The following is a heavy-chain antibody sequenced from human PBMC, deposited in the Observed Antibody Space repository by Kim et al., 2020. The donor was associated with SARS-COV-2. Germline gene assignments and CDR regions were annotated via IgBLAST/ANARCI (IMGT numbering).Heavy chain of an antibody. V-gene: IGHV3-30*18. D-gene: IGHD3-10*01. CDR3: AKDMVRGVIIKYYYYGMDV. J-gene: IGHJ6*02. CDR1: GFTFSSYG. CDR2: ISYDGSNK. Sequence: GGSLRLSCAASGFTFSSYGMHWVRQAPGKGLEWVAVISYDGSNKYYADSVKGRFTISRDNSKNTLYLQMNSLRAEDTAVYYCAKDMVRGVIIKYYYYGMDVWGQGTTVTVSS.